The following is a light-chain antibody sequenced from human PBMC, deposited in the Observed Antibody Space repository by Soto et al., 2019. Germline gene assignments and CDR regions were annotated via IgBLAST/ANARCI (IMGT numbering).Light chain of an antibody. J-gene: IGKJ5*01. CDR3: QQSYSTPIT. CDR2: AAS. Sequence: AIRMTQSPSSFTASTGDRVTITCRASQGISSYLAWYQQKPGKAPKFLIYAASTLQSGVPSGFSGSGSGTDFTLTISSLQPEDFATYYCQQSYSTPITFGQGTRLEIK. CDR1: QGISSY. V-gene: IGKV1-8*01.